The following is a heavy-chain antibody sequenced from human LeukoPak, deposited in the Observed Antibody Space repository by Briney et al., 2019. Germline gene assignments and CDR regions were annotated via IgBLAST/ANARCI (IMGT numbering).Heavy chain of an antibody. CDR2: IYPGDSDI. J-gene: IGHJ4*02. Sequence: GESLQISCQGSAYSFTSYCIGWVRQMTGKGLGWMGIIYPGDSDIIYSPSFQGQVTISADKSISTASLQWSSLKASDTAMYYCARRGVGSSGWYYWGQGTLVTVSS. CDR3: ARRGVGSSGWYY. CDR1: AYSFTSYC. V-gene: IGHV5-51*01. D-gene: IGHD6-19*01.